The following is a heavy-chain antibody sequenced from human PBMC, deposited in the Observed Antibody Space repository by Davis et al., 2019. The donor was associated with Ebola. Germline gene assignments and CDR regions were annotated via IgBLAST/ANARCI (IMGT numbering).Heavy chain of an antibody. CDR3: ARHRTYYGDYKEGPHDS. V-gene: IGHV4-39*01. J-gene: IGHJ4*02. Sequence: MPSETLSLTCTVSGASISSSSYYWGWIRQPPGKGLEWIASIFYSGSTYYNPSLKSRVTMSLDTSKNQVSLKLSSVTAADTAVYYCARHRTYYGDYKEGPHDSWGQGTLVTVSS. CDR2: IFYSGST. D-gene: IGHD4-17*01. CDR1: GASISSSSYY.